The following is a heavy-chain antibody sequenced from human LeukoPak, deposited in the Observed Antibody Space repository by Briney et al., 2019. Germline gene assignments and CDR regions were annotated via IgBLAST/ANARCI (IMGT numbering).Heavy chain of an antibody. D-gene: IGHD5-18*01. Sequence: PGGSLRLSCAASGFTFSRCEMNWVRQAPGKGLEWVSYISSSSSYIYYADSVKGRFTISRDNAKNSLYLQMNSLRAEDTAVYYCAREAGGYSYGYGYWGQGTLVTVSS. J-gene: IGHJ4*02. CDR2: ISSSSSYI. CDR1: GFTFSRCE. V-gene: IGHV3-21*05. CDR3: AREAGGYSYGYGY.